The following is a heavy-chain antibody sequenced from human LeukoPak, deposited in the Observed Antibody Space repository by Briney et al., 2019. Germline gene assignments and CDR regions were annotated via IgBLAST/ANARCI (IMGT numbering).Heavy chain of an antibody. CDR1: GFTFSSYA. V-gene: IGHV3-30-3*01. J-gene: IGHJ6*02. CDR2: ISYDGSNK. D-gene: IGHD2-15*01. CDR3: AREILVVVVAANHYGMDV. Sequence: GKSLRLSCAASGFTFSSYAMHWVRQAPGKGLEWVVVISYDGSNKYYADSVKGRFTISRDNSKNTLYLQMNSLRAEDTAVYYCAREILVVVVAANHYGMDVWGQGTTVTVSS.